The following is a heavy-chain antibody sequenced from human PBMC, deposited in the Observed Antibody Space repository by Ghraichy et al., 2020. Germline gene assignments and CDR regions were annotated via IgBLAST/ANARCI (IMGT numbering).Heavy chain of an antibody. CDR2: ICYSGNT. D-gene: IGHD4/OR15-4a*01. Sequence: SETLSLTCGVSSGSVSSGDDSWSWIRQPPGKGLEWIGQICYSGNTFYNPSLKSRLTISLDTSRKQLSLNLNSVTAADTAVYFCARSLCQLSESKRGFDYWGQGILVTVSS. J-gene: IGHJ4*02. V-gene: IGHV4-30-4*07. CDR3: ARSLCQLSESKRGFDY. CDR1: SGSVSSGDDS.